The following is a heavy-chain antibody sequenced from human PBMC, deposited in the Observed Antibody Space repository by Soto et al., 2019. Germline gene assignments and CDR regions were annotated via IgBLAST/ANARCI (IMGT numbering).Heavy chain of an antibody. CDR3: ASRDPGTSVDY. CDR2: IYRTGST. CDR1: GGSFTSNNW. D-gene: IGHD1-7*01. J-gene: IGHJ4*02. V-gene: IGHV4-4*02. Sequence: SETLSLTCAVSGGSFTSNNWWTWVRQPPGQGLEWIGEIYRTGSTNYNPSLKSRVTIPLDKSENQFSLKVTSLTAADTAVYYCASRDPGTSVDYWGQGTLVTVSS.